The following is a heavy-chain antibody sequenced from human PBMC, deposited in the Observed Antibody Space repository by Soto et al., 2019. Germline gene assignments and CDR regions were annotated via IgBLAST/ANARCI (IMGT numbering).Heavy chain of an antibody. J-gene: IGHJ3*02. CDR1: GFIFSNYG. D-gene: IGHD6-19*01. CDR3: ATIAVPPAFNI. Sequence: GGSLRLSCAASGFIFSNYGMNWVRQAPGKGLEWAAVVSFDGGIEYYADSVKGRFTISRDNSKKTLYLQMNSLRVEDTAVYYCATIAVPPAFNIWGQGTVVTVSS. CDR2: VSFDGGIE. V-gene: IGHV3-30*03.